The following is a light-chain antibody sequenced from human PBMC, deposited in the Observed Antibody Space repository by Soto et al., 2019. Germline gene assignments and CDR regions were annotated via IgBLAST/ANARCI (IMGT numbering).Light chain of an antibody. CDR3: SSHTSSSTRV. CDR1: SSDVGAYDF. V-gene: IGLV2-14*03. J-gene: IGLJ1*01. Sequence: QSALTQPASVSGSPGQSITISCTGTSSDVGAYDFVSWYQQHPDKATKLMIYEVSNRPSGVSNRFSGSKSVNTATLTISGLQAEDEADYYCSSHTSSSTRVFGTGTKVTVL. CDR2: EVS.